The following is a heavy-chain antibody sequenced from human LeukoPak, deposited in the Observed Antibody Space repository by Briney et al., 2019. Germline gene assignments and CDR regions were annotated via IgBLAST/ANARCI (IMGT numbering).Heavy chain of an antibody. V-gene: IGHV3-30-3*01. J-gene: IGHJ4*02. CDR1: GFTFSSYA. CDR3: ARVSGYSYGYAFDY. Sequence: PGRSLRLSCAASGFTFSSYAMHWVRQAPGKGLEWVAVISYDGSNKYYADSVKGRFTISRDNSKNTLYLQMNSLRAEDTAVYYCARVSGYSYGYAFDYWGQGTLVTVSS. CDR2: ISYDGSNK. D-gene: IGHD5-18*01.